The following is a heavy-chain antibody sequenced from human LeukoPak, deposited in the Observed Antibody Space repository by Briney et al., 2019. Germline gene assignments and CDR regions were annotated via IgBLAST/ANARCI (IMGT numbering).Heavy chain of an antibody. Sequence: SVKVSCKASGGTFSTYAVNWVRQAPGQGGEWMGGIIPLLGTANYAQKFQGRVTITTDESTSTAYLELSSLRSEDTAIYYCARVFARGGEISGSYYYYWGQGTLVTVSS. J-gene: IGHJ4*02. CDR3: ARVFARGGEISGSYYYY. V-gene: IGHV1-69*05. D-gene: IGHD3-10*01. CDR1: GGTFSTYA. CDR2: IIPLLGTA.